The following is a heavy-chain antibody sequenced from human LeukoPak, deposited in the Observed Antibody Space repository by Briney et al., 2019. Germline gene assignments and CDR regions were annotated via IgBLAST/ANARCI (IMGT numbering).Heavy chain of an antibody. D-gene: IGHD3-22*01. CDR3: ARSGRWSDSSGYYARRAPFDY. Sequence: PSETLSLTCAVYGGSFSGYYWSWIRQPPGKGLEWIGEINHSGSTNYNPSLKSRVTISVDTSKNQFSLKLSSVTAADTAVYYCARSGRWSDSSGYYARRAPFDYWGQGTLVTVSS. CDR1: GGSFSGYY. J-gene: IGHJ4*02. V-gene: IGHV4-34*01. CDR2: INHSGST.